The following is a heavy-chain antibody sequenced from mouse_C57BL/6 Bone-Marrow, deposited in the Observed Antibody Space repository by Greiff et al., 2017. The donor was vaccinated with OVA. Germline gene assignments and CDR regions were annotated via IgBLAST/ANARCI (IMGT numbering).Heavy chain of an antibody. Sequence: EVNVVESGGGLVQPKGSLKLSCAASGFSFNTYAMNWVRQAPGKGLEWVARIRSKSNNYATYYADSVKDRFTISRDDSESMLYLQMNNLKTEDTAMYYCVRHFLHAMDYWGQGTSVTVSS. V-gene: IGHV10-1*01. J-gene: IGHJ4*01. CDR1: GFSFNTYA. CDR3: VRHFLHAMDY. CDR2: IRSKSNNYAT.